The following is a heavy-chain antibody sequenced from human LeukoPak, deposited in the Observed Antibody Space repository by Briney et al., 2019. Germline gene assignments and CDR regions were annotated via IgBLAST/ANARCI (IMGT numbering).Heavy chain of an antibody. J-gene: IGHJ4*02. D-gene: IGHD6-13*01. CDR2: IYYSGST. CDR1: GGSISSYY. Sequence: SETLSLTCTVSGGSISSYYWSWIRQPPGKGLEWIGYIYYSGSTNYNPSLKSRVTISVDTSKNQFSLKLSSVTAADTAVYYCARSQLVRPWFDYWGQGTLVTVSS. V-gene: IGHV4-59*01. CDR3: ARSQLVRPWFDY.